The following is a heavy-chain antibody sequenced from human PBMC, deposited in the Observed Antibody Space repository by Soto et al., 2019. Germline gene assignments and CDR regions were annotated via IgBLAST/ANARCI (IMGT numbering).Heavy chain of an antibody. V-gene: IGHV4-59*08. J-gene: IGHJ3*02. CDR2: IYYSGST. CDR3: ARRIVVVPAAIDAFDI. D-gene: IGHD2-2*01. CDR1: GRSISSYY. Sequence: SETLSLTCTFSGRSISSYYWSWIRQPPGKGLEWIGYIYYSGSTNYNPSLKSRVTISVDTSKNQFSLKLSSVTAADTAVYYCARRIVVVPAAIDAFDIWGQGTMVT.